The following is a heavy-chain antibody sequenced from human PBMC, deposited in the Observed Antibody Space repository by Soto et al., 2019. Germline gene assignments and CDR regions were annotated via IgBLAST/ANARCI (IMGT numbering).Heavy chain of an antibody. CDR1: GFTFSSYG. CDR2: ISYDGSNT. CDR3: AKEGGLSGSYYISSSYYFDY. V-gene: IGHV3-30*18. J-gene: IGHJ4*02. Sequence: QVQLVESGGGVVQPGRSLRLSCAASGFTFSSYGMHWVRQAPGKGLEWVAIISYDGSNTYYADSVKGRFTISRDNSKNTRYLQMNSLRAEDTSVYSCAKEGGLSGSYYISSSYYFDYWGQGTLVTVSS. D-gene: IGHD1-26*01.